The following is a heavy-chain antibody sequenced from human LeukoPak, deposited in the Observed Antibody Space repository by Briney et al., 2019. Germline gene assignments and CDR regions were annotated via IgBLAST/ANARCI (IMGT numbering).Heavy chain of an antibody. D-gene: IGHD3-10*01. CDR1: GFTFDDYA. CDR3: VKDLMRDIWFGES. J-gene: IGHJ5*02. V-gene: IGHV3-9*01. CDR2: ISWNSGSI. Sequence: GRSLRLSCAASGFTFDDYAMHWVRQAPGKGLEWVSGISWNSGSIGYADSVKGRFTISRDNSNNILYLQMNNLRAEDTAVYYCVKDLMRDIWFGESWGQGTLVTVSS.